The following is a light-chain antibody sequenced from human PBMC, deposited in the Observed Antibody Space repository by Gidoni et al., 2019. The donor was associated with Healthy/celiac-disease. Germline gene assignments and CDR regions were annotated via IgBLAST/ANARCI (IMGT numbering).Light chain of an antibody. Sequence: DLQMTQSPSSLSASVGDRVTITCRASQSISSYLNWYQQKPGKAPKLLIYAASSLPSGVPSRFSGSGSRTDFTLTISSLQPEDFATYYCQQSYSSFXGXTKVEIK. J-gene: IGKJ4*01. CDR2: AAS. CDR3: QQSYSS. V-gene: IGKV1-39*01. CDR1: QSISSY.